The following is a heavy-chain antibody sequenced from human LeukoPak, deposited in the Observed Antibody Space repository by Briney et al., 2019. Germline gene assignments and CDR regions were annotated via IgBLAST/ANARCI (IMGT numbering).Heavy chain of an antibody. CDR2: INHSGST. J-gene: IGHJ4*02. V-gene: IGHV4-34*01. D-gene: IGHD1-26*01. Sequence: KPSETLSLTCAVYGVSFSGYYWSWIRRPPGKGLEWIGEINHSGSTNYNPSLKSRVTISVDTSKNQFSLKLSSVTAADTAVYYCARGQTIVGATGDFWGQGTLVTVSS. CDR1: GVSFSGYY. CDR3: ARGQTIVGATGDF.